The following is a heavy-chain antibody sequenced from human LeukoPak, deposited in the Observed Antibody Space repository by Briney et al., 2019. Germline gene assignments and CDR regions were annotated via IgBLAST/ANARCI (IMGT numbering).Heavy chain of an antibody. V-gene: IGHV3-7*01. CDR2: IKQDGTEK. Sequence: HPGGSLRLSCAASGFTFTTYWLGWVRQPPGKGLEWVANIKQDGTEKYYVDSVKGRFTISRDNAKNSLYLQMNSLRAEDTAVYYCASDPPRWLQHYFDYWGQGTLVTVSS. J-gene: IGHJ4*02. D-gene: IGHD5-24*01. CDR3: ASDPPRWLQHYFDY. CDR1: GFTFTTYW.